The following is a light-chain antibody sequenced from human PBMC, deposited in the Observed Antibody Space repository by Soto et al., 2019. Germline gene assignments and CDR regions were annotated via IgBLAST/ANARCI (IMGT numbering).Light chain of an antibody. V-gene: IGLV2-14*03. CDR3: GSYTTSITVI. Sequence: QSALTQPASVSGSPGQSITISCTGTSSDVGDHNSVSWYQQQPGKAPKLMIYAVSNRPSGVSNRFSGSKSGNTASLTSSGLQAEDEADYYCGSYTTSITVIFGGGTKLTVL. J-gene: IGLJ2*01. CDR1: SSDVGDHNS. CDR2: AVS.